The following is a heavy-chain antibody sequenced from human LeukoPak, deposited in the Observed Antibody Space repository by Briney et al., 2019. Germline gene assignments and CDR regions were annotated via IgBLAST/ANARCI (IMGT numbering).Heavy chain of an antibody. Sequence: PSETLSLTCTVSGGSISSYYWSWIRQPAGKGLEWIGRIYTSGSTNYNPSLKSRVTMSVDTSKNRFSLKLSSVTAADTAVYYCARVRGPAVLGNWFDPWGQGTLVTVSS. CDR1: GGSISSYY. CDR3: ARVRGPAVLGNWFDP. J-gene: IGHJ5*02. V-gene: IGHV4-4*07. D-gene: IGHD3-3*01. CDR2: IYTSGST.